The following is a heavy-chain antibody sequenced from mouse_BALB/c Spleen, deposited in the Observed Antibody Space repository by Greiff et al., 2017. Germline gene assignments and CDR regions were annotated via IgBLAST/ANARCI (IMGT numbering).Heavy chain of an antibody. CDR3: ARWGTGNY. J-gene: IGHJ2*01. CDR2: INPSTGYT. Sequence: VKLVESGAELAKPGASVKMSCKASGYTFTSYWMHWVKQRPGQGLEWIGYINPSTGYTEYNQKFKDKATLTADKSSSTAYMQLSSLTSEDSAVYYCARWGTGNYWGQGTTLTVSS. CDR1: GYTFTSYW. D-gene: IGHD3-3*01. V-gene: IGHV1-7*01.